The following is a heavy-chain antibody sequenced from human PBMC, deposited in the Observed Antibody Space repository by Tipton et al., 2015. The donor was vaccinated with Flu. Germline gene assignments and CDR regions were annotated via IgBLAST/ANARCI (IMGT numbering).Heavy chain of an antibody. V-gene: IGHV3-48*03. J-gene: IGHJ4*02. CDR3: ARDSRLAADFDY. CDR1: GFSFSNYE. CDR2: ISGGGSTI. Sequence: SLRLSCVASGFSFSNYEMNWVRQAPGTGLEWIAYISGGGSTIHYADSVKGRFTISRDNAKSTLHLQMNSLRPEDTAVYYCARDSRLAADFDYWGPGTLVTVSS. D-gene: IGHD6-13*01.